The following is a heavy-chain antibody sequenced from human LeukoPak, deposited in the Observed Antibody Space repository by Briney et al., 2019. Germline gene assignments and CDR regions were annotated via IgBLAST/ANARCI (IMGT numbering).Heavy chain of an antibody. V-gene: IGHV3-21*05. D-gene: IGHD1-20*01. CDR3: ARDHNWAFDS. Sequence: GGSLRLSCAASGFIFSDYSMNWVRQAPGRGLEWLSYIGLDSGFTSYADSVKGRFTISSDTARNSLYLHLNSLRAEDTALYFCARDHNWAFDSWGQETLVTVSS. CDR2: IGLDSGFT. CDR1: GFIFSDYS. J-gene: IGHJ4*02.